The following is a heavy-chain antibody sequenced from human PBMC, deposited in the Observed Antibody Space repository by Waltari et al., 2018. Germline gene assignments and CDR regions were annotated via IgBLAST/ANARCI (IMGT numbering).Heavy chain of an antibody. V-gene: IGHV4-61*02. CDR1: GGSISSGSYY. Sequence: QVQLQESGPGLVKPSQTLSLPCTVSGGSISSGSYYWTWLRPPAGKGLEWIGRIYTSGSTNYNPSLKSRVTISVDTSKNQFSLKLSSVTAADTAVYYCARGHSSGSWFDPWGQGTLVTVSS. CDR3: ARGHSSGSWFDP. CDR2: IYTSGST. J-gene: IGHJ5*02. D-gene: IGHD3-22*01.